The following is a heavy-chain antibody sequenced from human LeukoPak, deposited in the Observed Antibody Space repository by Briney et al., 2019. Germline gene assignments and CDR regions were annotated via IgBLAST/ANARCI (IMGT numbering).Heavy chain of an antibody. CDR3: ARGRQCDY. Sequence: SETLSLTCTVSGGSISTYYWSWIRQPPGKGLEWIGYIYYSGSTNYNPSLKSRVTISVDTSKNQFSLKLSSVTAADTAVYYCARGRQCDYWGQGTLVTVSS. D-gene: IGHD4-11*01. CDR2: IYYSGST. V-gene: IGHV4-59*01. CDR1: GGSISTYY. J-gene: IGHJ4*02.